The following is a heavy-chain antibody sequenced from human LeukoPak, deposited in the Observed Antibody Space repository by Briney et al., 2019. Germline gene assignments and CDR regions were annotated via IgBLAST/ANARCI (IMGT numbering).Heavy chain of an antibody. CDR2: ISGSGFST. Sequence: GGSLRLSCVASGFTFREYYMGWIRQAPGKGLEWISYISGSGFSTHYAESVKGRFTISRDNAKNSLYLQMSSLRPEDTGIYYCARDAPSKTMVRRFDYWGQGTLATVSS. CDR1: GFTFREYY. CDR3: ARDAPSKTMVRRFDY. J-gene: IGHJ4*02. D-gene: IGHD3-10*01. V-gene: IGHV3-11*01.